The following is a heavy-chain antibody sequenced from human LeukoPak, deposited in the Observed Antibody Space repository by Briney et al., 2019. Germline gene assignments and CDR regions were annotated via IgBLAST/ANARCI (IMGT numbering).Heavy chain of an antibody. Sequence: GASVKVSCKASGGTFSSYAISWVRQAPGQGLEWMGGIIPIFGTANYAQKFQGRVTITADESTSTAYMELSSLRSEDKAVYYCARDFRNDYYDSSGYSGWGQGTLVTVSS. D-gene: IGHD3-22*01. J-gene: IGHJ4*02. V-gene: IGHV1-69*13. CDR1: GGTFSSYA. CDR3: ARDFRNDYYDSSGYSG. CDR2: IIPIFGTA.